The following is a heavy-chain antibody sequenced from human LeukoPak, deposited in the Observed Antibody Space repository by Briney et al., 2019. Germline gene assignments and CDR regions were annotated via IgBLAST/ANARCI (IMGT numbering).Heavy chain of an antibody. V-gene: IGHV4-34*01. Sequence: SGTLSLTCAVYGGSFSGYYWSWIRQPPGKGLEWIGEINHSGSTNYNPSLKSRVTISVDTSKNQFSLKLSSVTAADTAVYYCARGQRRVLRFLEWLLPYFDYWGQGTLVTVSS. CDR2: INHSGST. CDR3: ARGQRRVLRFLEWLLPYFDY. CDR1: GGSFSGYY. D-gene: IGHD3-3*01. J-gene: IGHJ4*02.